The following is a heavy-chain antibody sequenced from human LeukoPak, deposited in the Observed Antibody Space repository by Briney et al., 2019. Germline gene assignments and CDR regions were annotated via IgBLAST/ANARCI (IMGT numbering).Heavy chain of an antibody. CDR2: ISSSGSTI. Sequence: GGSLRLSCAASGFTFSSYEMNWVRQAPGKGLEWVSYISSSGSTIYYADSVKGRFTISRDNAKNSLYLQMNSLRAEDTAVYYCARGYSSNWYGRFDYWGQGTLVPVSS. CDR1: GFTFSSYE. J-gene: IGHJ4*02. CDR3: ARGYSSNWYGRFDY. D-gene: IGHD6-13*01. V-gene: IGHV3-48*03.